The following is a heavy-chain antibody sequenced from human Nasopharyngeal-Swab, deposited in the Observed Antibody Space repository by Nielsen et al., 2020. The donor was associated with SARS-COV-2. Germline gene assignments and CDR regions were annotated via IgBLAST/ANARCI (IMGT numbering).Heavy chain of an antibody. J-gene: IGHJ3*02. CDR2: ISSSGSTI. CDR1: GFTFSDYY. V-gene: IGHV3-11*01. Sequence: GESLKISCAASGFTFSDYYMSWIRQAPGKGLEWVSYISSSGSTIYYADSVKGRFTISRDNAKNSLYLQMNSLRAEDTAVYYCARVGGGFVLMGLDIWGQGTMVTVSS. D-gene: IGHD2-8*01. CDR3: ARVGGGFVLMGLDI.